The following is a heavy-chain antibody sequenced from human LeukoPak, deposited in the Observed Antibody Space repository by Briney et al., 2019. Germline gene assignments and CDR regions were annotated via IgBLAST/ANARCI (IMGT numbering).Heavy chain of an antibody. CDR2: ISYDGTNK. J-gene: IGHJ6*02. D-gene: IGHD3-10*01. Sequence: GRSLRLSCAASGFFFNSYAMHWVRQAPGKGLEWVAVISYDGTNKYYADSVKGRFTISRDNSKNTLYLQMNSLRAEDTAMYFCAKAGLLWFGESWMDVWGQGTTVTVSS. CDR3: AKAGLLWFGESWMDV. CDR1: GFFFNSYA. V-gene: IGHV3-30-3*01.